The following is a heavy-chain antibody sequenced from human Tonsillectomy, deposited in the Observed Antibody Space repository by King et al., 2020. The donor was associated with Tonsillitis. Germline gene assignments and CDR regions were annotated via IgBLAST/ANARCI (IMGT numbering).Heavy chain of an antibody. Sequence: VQLVESGGGVVQPGRSLRLSCAASGFTFSSYAMHWVRQAPGKGLEWVAAISYDGSNKYYAVSVKGRFTISRDNSKNTLYLQMNHLRAEDTAGYYCSRRDGALDYYFYSMDVWGQGTTVTVSS. CDR2: ISYDGSNK. CDR3: SRRDGALDYYFYSMDV. J-gene: IGHJ6*02. D-gene: IGHD4-17*01. V-gene: IGHV3-30*04. CDR1: GFTFSSYA.